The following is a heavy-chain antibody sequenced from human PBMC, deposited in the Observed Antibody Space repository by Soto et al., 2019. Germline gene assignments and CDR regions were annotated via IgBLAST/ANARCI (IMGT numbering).Heavy chain of an antibody. D-gene: IGHD5-18*01. V-gene: IGHV3-30*03. CDR1: GFTLSSYG. CDR2: ISYDGSNK. J-gene: IGHJ4*02. Sequence: QVQLVESGGGVVQPGRSLRLSCAASGFTLSSYGMHWVRQAPGKGLEWVAVISYDGSNKYYADSVKGRFTISRDNSKNTLYLQMNSLRAEDTAVYYCAAGYSYEEYWGQGTLVTVSS. CDR3: AAGYSYEEY.